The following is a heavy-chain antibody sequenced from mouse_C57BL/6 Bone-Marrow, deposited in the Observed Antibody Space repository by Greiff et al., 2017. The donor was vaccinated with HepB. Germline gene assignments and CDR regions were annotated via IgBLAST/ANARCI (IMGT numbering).Heavy chain of an antibody. CDR3: ARNYGSSPFAY. J-gene: IGHJ3*01. CDR2: IYPSDSET. CDR1: GYTFTSYW. D-gene: IGHD1-1*01. Sequence: QVQLQQPGAELVRPGSSVKLSCKASGYTFTSYWMDWVKQRPGQGLEWIGNIYPSDSETHYNQKFKDKATLTVDKSSSTAYMQLSSLTSADSAVYYCARNYGSSPFAYWGQGTLVTVSA. V-gene: IGHV1-61*01.